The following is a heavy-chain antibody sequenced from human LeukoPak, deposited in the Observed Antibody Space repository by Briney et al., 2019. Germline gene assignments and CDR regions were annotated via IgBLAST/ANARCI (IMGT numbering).Heavy chain of an antibody. CDR2: INPNSGNT. D-gene: IGHD3-22*01. CDR3: ARSYYDSSGLYYYYGMDV. V-gene: IGHV1-8*01. J-gene: IGHJ6*02. CDR1: GYTFTSYD. Sequence: ASVKVSCKASGYTFTSYDINWVRQATGQGLEWVGWINPNSGNTGYAQKFQGRVTMTRNTSISTAYMELSSLRSEDTAVYYCARSYYDSSGLYYYYGMDVWGQGTTVTVSS.